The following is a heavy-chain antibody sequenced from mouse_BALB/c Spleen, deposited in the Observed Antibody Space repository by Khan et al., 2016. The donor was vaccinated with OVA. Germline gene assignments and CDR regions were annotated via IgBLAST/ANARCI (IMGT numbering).Heavy chain of an antibody. D-gene: IGHD2-10*02. CDR3: ARGVWSYYFALDY. J-gene: IGHJ4*01. Sequence: QVQLKESGPGLVAPSQNLSITCTVSGFSLTDYDVSWIRQPPGKGLEWLGVIWGGGTTYYNSALKSRLNISKDNSKSQVFLKMNSLQTDDTAMYYCARGVWSYYFALDYWGQGTSVTVSS. CDR1: GFSLTDYD. CDR2: IWGGGTT. V-gene: IGHV2-6-5*01.